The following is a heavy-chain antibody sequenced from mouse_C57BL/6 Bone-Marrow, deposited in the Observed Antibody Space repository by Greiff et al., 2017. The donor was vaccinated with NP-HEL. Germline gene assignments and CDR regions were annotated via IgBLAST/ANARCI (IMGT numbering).Heavy chain of an antibody. J-gene: IGHJ2*01. Sequence: QVQLKQPGAELVKPGASVKLSCKASGYTFTSYWMHWVKQRPGQGLEWIGMIHPNSGSTNYNEKFKSKATLTVDKSSSTAYMQLSSLTSEDSAVYYCARVITTVVPYYFDYWGQGTTLTVSS. CDR2: IHPNSGST. CDR3: ARVITTVVPYYFDY. D-gene: IGHD1-1*01. CDR1: GYTFTSYW. V-gene: IGHV1-64*01.